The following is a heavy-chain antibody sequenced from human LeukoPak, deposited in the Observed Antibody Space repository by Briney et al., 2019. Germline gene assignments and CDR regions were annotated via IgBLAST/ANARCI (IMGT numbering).Heavy chain of an antibody. Sequence: ASVKVSCKVSGYTLTELSMHWVRQAPGKGLEWMGGFDPEDGETIYAQKFQGRVTMTEDTSTDTAYMELSSLRSEDTAVYYCARRGSYYGQDWFDPWGQGTLVTVSS. CDR1: GYTLTELS. V-gene: IGHV1-24*01. J-gene: IGHJ5*02. CDR2: FDPEDGET. CDR3: ARRGSYYGQDWFDP. D-gene: IGHD1-26*01.